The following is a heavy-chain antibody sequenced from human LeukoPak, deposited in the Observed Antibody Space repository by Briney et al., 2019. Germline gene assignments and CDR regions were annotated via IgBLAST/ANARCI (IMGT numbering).Heavy chain of an antibody. D-gene: IGHD3-22*01. CDR3: ARRGNTYYYDT. J-gene: IGHJ5*02. Sequence: KASETLSLTCTVSGGSISSGSYYWSWIRQPPGKGLEWIGYIYYSGSTNYNPSLKSRVTISVDTSKNQFSLKLSSVTAADTAVYYCARRGNTYYYDTWGQGTLVTVSS. V-gene: IGHV4-61*01. CDR1: GGSISSGSYY. CDR2: IYYSGST.